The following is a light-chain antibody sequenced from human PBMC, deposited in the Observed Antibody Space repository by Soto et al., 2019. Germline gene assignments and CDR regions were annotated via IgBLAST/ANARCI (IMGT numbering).Light chain of an antibody. J-gene: IGKJ1*01. V-gene: IGKV3-15*01. Sequence: EIVLTHSPGTLSLSPGETSTLSCRASQSVSSNLAWYQQKPGQAPRLLIYGASTRATDIPARFSGSGSGTDFTLTIDSLQSEDFAVYYCQQYNNWPRTFGQGTKVDI. CDR1: QSVSSN. CDR3: QQYNNWPRT. CDR2: GAS.